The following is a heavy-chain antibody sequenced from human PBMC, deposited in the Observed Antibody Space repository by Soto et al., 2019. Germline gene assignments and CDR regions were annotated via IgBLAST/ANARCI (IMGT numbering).Heavy chain of an antibody. CDR1: GYTFTSYG. D-gene: IGHD2-15*01. CDR2: ISAYNGNT. Sequence: GASVKVSCKASGYTFTSYGISWVRQAPGQGLEWMGWISAYNGNTNYAQKLQGRVTMTTDTSTSTAYMELRSLRSDDTAVYYCARVDCSGGSCYSDYWSQGTLVTVSS. J-gene: IGHJ4*02. CDR3: ARVDCSGGSCYSDY. V-gene: IGHV1-18*01.